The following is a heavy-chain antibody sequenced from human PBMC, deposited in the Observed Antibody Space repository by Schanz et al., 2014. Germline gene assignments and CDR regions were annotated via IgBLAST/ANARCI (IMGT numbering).Heavy chain of an antibody. V-gene: IGHV1-18*01. CDR1: GYTFTDYG. J-gene: IGHJ3*02. D-gene: IGHD5-18*01. CDR3: ARGGYSYALSAFDI. CDR2: ISTSNGNT. Sequence: QVQVVQSGAEVKKPGASVKVSCKASGYTFTDYGVIWVRQAPGQGLEWMGWISTSNGNTNYIQKFQGRVTMTTDTSTSTSYMELTSLRFDDTAVYYCARGGYSYALSAFDIWGQGTMVTVSS.